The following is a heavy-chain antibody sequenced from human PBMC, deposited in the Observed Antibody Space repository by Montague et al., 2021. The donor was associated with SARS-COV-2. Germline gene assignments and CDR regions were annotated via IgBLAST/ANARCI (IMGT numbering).Heavy chain of an antibody. D-gene: IGHD6-13*01. CDR1: GGSISSYY. J-gene: IGHJ6*02. CDR3: ARDLGHSSNGYYHFYGMDV. V-gene: IGHV4-59*01. CDR2: IYYSGST. Sequence: SETLSLTCTVSGGSISSYYWSWIRQPPGKGLEWIGYIYYSGSTNYNPSLKSRVTISVDTSKNHFSLKLSSVTAADTAVYYCARDLGHSSNGYYHFYGMDVWGQGTTVTVS.